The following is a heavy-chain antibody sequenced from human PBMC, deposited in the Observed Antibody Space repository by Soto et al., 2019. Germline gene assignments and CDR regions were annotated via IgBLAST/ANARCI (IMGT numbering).Heavy chain of an antibody. CDR2: ISGSGGST. J-gene: IGHJ3*02. CDR1: GFTFSSYA. CDR3: AKMDIVVVPAVSRGNDAFDI. V-gene: IGHV3-23*01. D-gene: IGHD2-2*03. Sequence: GGSLRLSCAASGFTFSSYAMSWVRQAPGKGLEWVSAISGSGGSTYYADSVKGRFTISRDNSKNTLYLQMNSLRAEDTAVYYCAKMDIVVVPAVSRGNDAFDIWGQGTMVNVSS.